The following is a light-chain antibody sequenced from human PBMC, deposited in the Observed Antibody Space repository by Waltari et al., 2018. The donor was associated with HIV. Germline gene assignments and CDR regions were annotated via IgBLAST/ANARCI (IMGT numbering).Light chain of an antibody. J-gene: IGLJ2*01. V-gene: IGLV1-40*01. CDR3: QSYDSSLSGVV. Sequence: QSVLTQPPSVSGAPGQRVPISCTGSSSNIGAGYDVHWYQQRPGTAPKLLIYGDTKRPSGVPDRFSGSKSGTSASLAITGLQAEDEADYYCQSYDSSLSGVVFGGGTKLTVL. CDR2: GDT. CDR1: SSNIGAGYD.